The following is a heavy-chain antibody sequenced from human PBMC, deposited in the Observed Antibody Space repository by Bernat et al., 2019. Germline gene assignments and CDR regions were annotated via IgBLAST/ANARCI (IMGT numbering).Heavy chain of an antibody. CDR3: AKDRYGSGSLGWFDP. D-gene: IGHD3-10*01. V-gene: IGHV3-23*01. Sequence: EVQLLESGGGLVQPGGSLSPSFAASGFPFSSYPMSWFRQAPGKGLEWVPAISGRGGRTYYADSVKGRFTISRDNSKNTLYLQMNSLRAEDTAVYYCAKDRYGSGSLGWFDPWGQGTLVTVSS. CDR1: GFPFSSYP. J-gene: IGHJ5*02. CDR2: ISGRGGRT.